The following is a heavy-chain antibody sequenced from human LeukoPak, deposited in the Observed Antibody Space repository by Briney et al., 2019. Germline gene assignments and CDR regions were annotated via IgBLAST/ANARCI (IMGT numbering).Heavy chain of an antibody. J-gene: IGHJ5*02. CDR1: GGSISSDSSY. D-gene: IGHD7-27*01. Sequence: SETLSLTCTVSGGSISSDSSYWGWIRQPPGKGLDWIGTIYYTGSTYYNSSLKSRVTISVDTSKNQFSLELSSVTAADTAVYYCASLLNGGVSHWFDPWGQGTLVTVSS. CDR3: ASLLNGGVSHWFDP. V-gene: IGHV4-39*01. CDR2: IYYTGST.